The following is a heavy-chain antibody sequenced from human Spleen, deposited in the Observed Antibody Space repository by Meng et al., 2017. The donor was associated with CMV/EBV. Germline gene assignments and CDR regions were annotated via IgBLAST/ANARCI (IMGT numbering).Heavy chain of an antibody. J-gene: IGHJ5*02. CDR2: IYTSGST. V-gene: IGHV4-4*07. D-gene: IGHD2/OR15-2a*01. CDR1: GGSISSYY. Sequence: QVHLQESGPGLVKPSETLALTCTVSGGSISSYYWSWIRQPAGKGLEWIGRIYTSGSTNYNPSLKSRVTMSVDTSKNQFSLKLSSVTAADTAVYYCARDGVRWRYFNWFDPWGQGTLVTVSS. CDR3: ARDGVRWRYFNWFDP.